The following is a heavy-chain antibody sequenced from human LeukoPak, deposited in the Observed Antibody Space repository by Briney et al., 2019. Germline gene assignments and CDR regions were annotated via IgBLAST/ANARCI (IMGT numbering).Heavy chain of an antibody. Sequence: SETLSLTCTVSGGSISSYYWNWIRQSPGKGLECIGYIHYTGDTNYNPSLKSRVTISVDTSKNQFSLRLSSVTAADTAVYYCARGTLRGYMDVWGKGTTVTVSS. CDR1: GGSISSYY. J-gene: IGHJ6*03. V-gene: IGHV4-59*01. CDR3: ARGTLRGYMDV. CDR2: IHYTGDT.